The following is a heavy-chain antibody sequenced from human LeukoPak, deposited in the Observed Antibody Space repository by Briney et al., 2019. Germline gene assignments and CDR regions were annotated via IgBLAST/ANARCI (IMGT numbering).Heavy chain of an antibody. CDR1: GFTVSSNY. CDR2: IYSGGST. CDR3: AREEEFRGLALDI. J-gene: IGHJ3*02. Sequence: GGSLRLSCAASGFTVSSNYMSWVRQAPGKGLEWVSVIYSGGSTYYADSVKGRFTISRDNSKNTLYLQMNSLRAEDTAVYYCAREEEFRGLALDIWGQGTMVTVSS. D-gene: IGHD3-10*01. V-gene: IGHV3-66*01.